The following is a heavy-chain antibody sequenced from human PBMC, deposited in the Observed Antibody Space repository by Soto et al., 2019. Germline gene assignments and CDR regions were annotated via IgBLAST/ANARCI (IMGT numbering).Heavy chain of an antibody. CDR2: IYYSGST. V-gene: IGHV4-59*12. D-gene: IGHD6-13*01. CDR1: GGSISSYY. CDR3: ARDHSSWYWALDI. J-gene: IGHJ3*02. Sequence: SETLSLTCTVSGGSISSYYWSWIRQPPGKGLEWIGYIYYSGSTNYNPSLKSRVTISVDTSKNQFSLQLNSVTPEDTAVYYCARDHSSWYWALDIWGQGTMVTVSS.